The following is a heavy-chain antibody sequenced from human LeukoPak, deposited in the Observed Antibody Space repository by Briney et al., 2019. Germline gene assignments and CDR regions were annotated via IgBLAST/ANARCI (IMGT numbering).Heavy chain of an antibody. D-gene: IGHD1-26*01. CDR1: GFTFSSYA. CDR2: ISGSGGST. J-gene: IGHJ6*02. CDR3: AREGNEGRVAGSRPQEDYYYYYGMDV. V-gene: IGHV3-23*01. Sequence: PGGSLRLSCAASGFTFSSYAMSWVRQAPGKGLEWVSAISGSGGSTYYADSVKGRFTISRDNSKNTLYLQMNSLRAEDTAVYHCAREGNEGRVAGSRPQEDYYYYYGMDVWGQGTTVTVSS.